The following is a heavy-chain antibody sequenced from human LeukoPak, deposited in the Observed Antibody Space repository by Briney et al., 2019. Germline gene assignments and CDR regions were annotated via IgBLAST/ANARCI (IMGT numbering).Heavy chain of an antibody. CDR2: IYYSGIT. D-gene: IGHD3-10*01. Sequence: SETLSLTCTVSGASISNSDRYWGWIRQPPGKGLEWIGSIYYSGITYHNPSLKSRVTISVDTSNNQFSLKMSPVTAADTAVYFCARHQEGMVRGVLYYLDVWGKGTTVIISS. CDR3: ARHQEGMVRGVLYYLDV. CDR1: GASISNSDRY. J-gene: IGHJ6*03. V-gene: IGHV4-39*01.